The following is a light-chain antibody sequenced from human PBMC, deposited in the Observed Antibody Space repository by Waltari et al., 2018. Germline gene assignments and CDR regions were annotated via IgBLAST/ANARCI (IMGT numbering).Light chain of an antibody. CDR2: GAS. CDR1: QSVGRT. Sequence: EIVLTQSPGTLSLSPGERANLSCRTSQSVGRTLAWYQQKPGQAPSLLIYGASLRATGIPDRFSGSGSGTDFSLTISRLEPEDFAVYYCQHYVRLPVTFGQGTKVEIK. J-gene: IGKJ1*01. V-gene: IGKV3-20*01. CDR3: QHYVRLPVT.